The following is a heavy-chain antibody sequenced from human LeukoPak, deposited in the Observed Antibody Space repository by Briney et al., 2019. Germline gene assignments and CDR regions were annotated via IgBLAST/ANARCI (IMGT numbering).Heavy chain of an antibody. J-gene: IGHJ4*02. D-gene: IGHD6-13*01. CDR2: TNPNSGGT. V-gene: IGHV1-2*02. CDR3: ARGYSSSWETETPHAVDY. Sequence: ASVKVSCKASGYTFTGYYMHWVRQAPGQGLEWMGWTNPNSGGTNYAQKFQGRVTMTRDTSISTAYMELSRLGSDDTAVYYCARGYSSSWETETPHAVDYWGQGTLVTVSS. CDR1: GYTFTGYY.